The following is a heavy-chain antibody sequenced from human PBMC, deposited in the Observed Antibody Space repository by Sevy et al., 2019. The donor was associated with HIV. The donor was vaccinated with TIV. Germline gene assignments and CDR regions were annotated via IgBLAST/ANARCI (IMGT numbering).Heavy chain of an antibody. Sequence: GGSPRLSCAASGFRFNYHNMNWVRQAPGKGLEWISYISNSGSTTYLADSVRGRFTISRDNAKNSLFLEMDNLTDEDTAVYYCAREGNRERQTIPLDSWGRGIQVTISS. CDR3: AREGNRERQTIPLDS. CDR1: GFRFNYHN. J-gene: IGHJ4*02. CDR2: ISNSGSTT. D-gene: IGHD6-25*01. V-gene: IGHV3-48*02.